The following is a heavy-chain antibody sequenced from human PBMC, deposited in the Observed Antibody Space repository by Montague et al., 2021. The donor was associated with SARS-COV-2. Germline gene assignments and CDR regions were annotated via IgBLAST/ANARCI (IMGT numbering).Heavy chain of an antibody. CDR1: GGSLSGYY. Sequence: SQTLSLTCAVYGGSLSGYYWSWIRQPPGKGLEWIGEIDHSGSTNYNPSLKSRVTISLGTSKNQFSLKLSSVTAADTAVYYCARGRRRYNWRDETSYHYGMDVWGQGTTVTVSS. CDR2: IDHSGST. D-gene: IGHD1-20*01. CDR3: ARGRRRYNWRDETSYHYGMDV. J-gene: IGHJ6*02. V-gene: IGHV4-34*01.